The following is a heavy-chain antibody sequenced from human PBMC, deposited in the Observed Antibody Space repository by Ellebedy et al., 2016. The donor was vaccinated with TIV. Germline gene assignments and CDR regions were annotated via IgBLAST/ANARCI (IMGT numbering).Heavy chain of an antibody. D-gene: IGHD6-19*01. Sequence: AASVKVSCKTSGYIFISSGINWVRQAPGQGLEWIGWISGYSGNTDYAQKFQGRVTMTTDTGTNTGYMELTSLTSDDTAVYYCARGSGPNWLDPWGQGTLVTVSS. CDR3: ARGSGPNWLDP. CDR2: ISGYSGNT. V-gene: IGHV1-18*01. CDR1: GYIFISSG. J-gene: IGHJ5*01.